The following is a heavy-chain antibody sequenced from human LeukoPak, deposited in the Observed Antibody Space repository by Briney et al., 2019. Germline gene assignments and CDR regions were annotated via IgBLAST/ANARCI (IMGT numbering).Heavy chain of an antibody. Sequence: GGSLRLSCAASGFTFSSYSMNWVRQAPGKGLEWVSSISSSSSYIYYADSVKGRFTISRDNAKNSLYLQMNSLRAEDTAVYYCAGVRSYGGFTGYYFDYWGQGTLVTVSS. J-gene: IGHJ4*02. CDR1: GFTFSSYS. CDR3: AGVRSYGGFTGYYFDY. D-gene: IGHD5-18*01. CDR2: ISSSSSYI. V-gene: IGHV3-21*01.